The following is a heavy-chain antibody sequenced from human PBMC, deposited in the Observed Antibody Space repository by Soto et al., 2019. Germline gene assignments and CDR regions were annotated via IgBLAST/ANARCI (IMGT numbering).Heavy chain of an antibody. D-gene: IGHD6-13*01. CDR3: ARAHGAAGTGSFQH. CDR1: GFTVSSNY. V-gene: IGHV3-53*01. J-gene: IGHJ1*01. Sequence: GGSLRLSCAASGFTVSSNYMSWVRQAPGKGLEWVSVIYSGGSTYYADSVKGRFTISRDNSKNTLYLQMNSLRAEDTAVYYCARAHGAAGTGSFQHWGQGTLVTVSS. CDR2: IYSGGST.